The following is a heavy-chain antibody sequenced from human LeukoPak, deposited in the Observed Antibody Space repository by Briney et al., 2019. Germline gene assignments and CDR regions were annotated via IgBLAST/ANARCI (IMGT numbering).Heavy chain of an antibody. J-gene: IGHJ4*02. CDR1: GGTFSSYT. D-gene: IGHD3-22*01. Sequence: SVKVSCKASGGTFSSYTISWVRQALGQGLEWMGRIIPILGIANYAQKFQGRVTITADKSTSTAYMELSSLRSEDTAVYYCASGRYYYDSSGYSDYWGQGTLVTVSS. V-gene: IGHV1-69*02. CDR3: ASGRYYYDSSGYSDY. CDR2: IIPILGIA.